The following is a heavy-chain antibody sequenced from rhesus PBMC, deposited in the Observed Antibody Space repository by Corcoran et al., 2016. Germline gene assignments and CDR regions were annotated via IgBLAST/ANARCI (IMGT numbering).Heavy chain of an antibody. D-gene: IGHD3-16*01. CDR1: GASLSTYW. CDR2: INGNSGST. V-gene: IGHV4-80*01. CDR3: ARAYYYSGSYYYVGVDY. J-gene: IGHJ4*01. Sequence: QVQLQESGPGLVKPSETLSLPCAVSGASLSTYWLSWIRPPPGKGLELIGEINGNSGSTYYNPSLKSRVTISKDASKNQFSLKLSSGTAADTAVYYCARAYYYSGSYYYVGVDYWGQGVLVTVSS.